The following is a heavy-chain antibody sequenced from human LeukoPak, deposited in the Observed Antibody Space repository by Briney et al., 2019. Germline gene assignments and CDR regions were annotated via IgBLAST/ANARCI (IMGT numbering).Heavy chain of an antibody. CDR2: IIPIFGTA. D-gene: IGHD2-2*01. CDR1: GGTFSSYA. Sequence: SVKVSCKASGGTFSSYAISWVRQAPGQGLEWMGGIIPIFGTANYAQKFQGRVTITADESTSTAYMELSSLRSEDTAVYYCARDRPGSGTSYEIDYWGQGTLVTVSS. CDR3: ARDRPGSGTSYEIDY. V-gene: IGHV1-69*13. J-gene: IGHJ4*02.